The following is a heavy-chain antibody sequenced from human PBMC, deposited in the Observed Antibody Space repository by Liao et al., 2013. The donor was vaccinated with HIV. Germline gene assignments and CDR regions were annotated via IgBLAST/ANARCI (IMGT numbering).Heavy chain of an antibody. CDR2: IYTSGST. CDR3: ARGPGHFDS. V-gene: IGHV4-61*02. J-gene: IGHJ4*02. D-gene: IGHD1-1*01. Sequence: QVQLQESGPGLVKPSQTLSLTCTVSGDSISSGSYYWTWIRQPAGKGLEWIGRIYTSGSTNYNPSLKSRVTISVDTSKNQFSLKLSSVTAADTAVYYCARGPGHFDSWGQGTLVTVSS. CDR1: GDSISSGSYY.